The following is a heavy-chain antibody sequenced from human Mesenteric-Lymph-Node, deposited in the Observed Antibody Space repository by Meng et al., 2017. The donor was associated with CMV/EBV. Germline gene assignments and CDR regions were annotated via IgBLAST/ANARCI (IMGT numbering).Heavy chain of an antibody. CDR3: AGPLNPHYYYDSRGYYY. Sequence: GGSLRLSCAVSGVTLSDHQMDWVRQAPGKGLVWVSGINTDGSSTSYAESVKGRFTISRDNAKNTLYLQMNSLRAEDTAVYYCAGPLNPHYYYDSRGYYYWGQGTLVTVSS. D-gene: IGHD3-22*01. J-gene: IGHJ4*02. CDR2: INTDGSST. CDR1: GVTLSDHQ. V-gene: IGHV3-74*01.